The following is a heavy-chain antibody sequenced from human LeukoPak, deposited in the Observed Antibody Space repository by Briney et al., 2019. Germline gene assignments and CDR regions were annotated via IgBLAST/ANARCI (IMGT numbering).Heavy chain of an antibody. CDR2: IDPNINGA. CDR1: GYTFTAYY. J-gene: IGHJ4*02. Sequence: ASVKVSCKTSGYTFTAYYLHWMRRAPGQGLEWMGWIDPNINGATYAQKFQGRVTITRDTSVSTAYMELSSLTSDDTAVYYCARESGSFDSWGQGTLVTVSS. CDR3: ARESGSFDS. V-gene: IGHV1-2*02. D-gene: IGHD1-26*01.